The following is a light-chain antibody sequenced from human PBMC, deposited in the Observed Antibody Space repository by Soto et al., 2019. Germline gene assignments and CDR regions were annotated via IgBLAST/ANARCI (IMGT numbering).Light chain of an antibody. J-gene: IGLJ2*01. CDR2: EVS. Sequence: QSALTQPASVSGSHGQLITISCTGTSSDVGGYKYVSWYQQHPGKVPKLMIYEVSNRPSGVSNRFSGSKSGNTASLSISGLQAEDEAEYYCSSYTRSTTLNVLFGGGTKVTVL. CDR1: SSDVGGYKY. V-gene: IGLV2-14*01. CDR3: SSYTRSTTLNVL.